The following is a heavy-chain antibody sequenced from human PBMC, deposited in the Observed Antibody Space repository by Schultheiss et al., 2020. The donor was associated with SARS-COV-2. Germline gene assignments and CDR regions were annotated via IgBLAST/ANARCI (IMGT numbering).Heavy chain of an antibody. D-gene: IGHD6-19*01. J-gene: IGHJ4*02. Sequence: SETLSLTCAVYGGSFSGYYWSWIRQPPGKGLEWIGYIYYSGSTNYNPSLKSRVTISVDKSKNQFSLKLSSVTAADTAVYYCARGPAFRIAVAGTTEFDYWGQGTLVTVSS. CDR2: IYYSGST. CDR3: ARGPAFRIAVAGTTEFDY. V-gene: IGHV4-34*01. CDR1: GGSFSGYY.